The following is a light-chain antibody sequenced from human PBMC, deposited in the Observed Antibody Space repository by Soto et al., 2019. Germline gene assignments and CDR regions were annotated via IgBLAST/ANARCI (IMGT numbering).Light chain of an antibody. J-gene: IGLJ3*02. V-gene: IGLV1-40*01. CDR3: QSYDISPSGSV. CDR2: GNI. CDR1: SSNIGAGYD. Sequence: QSVLTQPPSVSGAPGQRVIISCTGSSSNIGAGYDVHWYQQLPGTAPKLLIYGNINRPSGVPDRFSGSKSGTSASLAITGLRADDEADYYCQSYDISPSGSVFGGGTQLTVL.